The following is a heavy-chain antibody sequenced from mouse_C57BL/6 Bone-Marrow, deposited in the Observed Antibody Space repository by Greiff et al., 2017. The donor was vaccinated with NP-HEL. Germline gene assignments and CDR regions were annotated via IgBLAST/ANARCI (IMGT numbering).Heavy chain of an antibody. J-gene: IGHJ3*01. V-gene: IGHV1-69*01. Sequence: QVQLQQPGAELVMPGASVKLSCKASGYTFTSYWMHWVKQRPGQGLEWIGEIDPSDSYTNYNQKFKGKSTLTVDKSSSTAYMQLSSLTSEDSAVYYWAREGYYYGSSAWFAYWGQGTLVTVSA. CDR1: GYTFTSYW. CDR2: IDPSDSYT. D-gene: IGHD1-1*01. CDR3: AREGYYYGSSAWFAY.